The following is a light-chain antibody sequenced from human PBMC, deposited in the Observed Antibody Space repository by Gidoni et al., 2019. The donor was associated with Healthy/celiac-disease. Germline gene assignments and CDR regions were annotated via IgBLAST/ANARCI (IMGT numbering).Light chain of an antibody. CDR1: QSLLHSNGYNY. Sequence: DIVMTQSPLSLPVTPGEPASISCRSSQSLLHSNGYNYLDWYLQKPGHSPQLLIYLGSNRASGVPDRFSGSGSGTDFTLKISRVEAEDVGVYYCMQALQTPNTFGQXTKVEIK. CDR3: MQALQTPNT. V-gene: IGKV2-28*01. CDR2: LGS. J-gene: IGKJ1*01.